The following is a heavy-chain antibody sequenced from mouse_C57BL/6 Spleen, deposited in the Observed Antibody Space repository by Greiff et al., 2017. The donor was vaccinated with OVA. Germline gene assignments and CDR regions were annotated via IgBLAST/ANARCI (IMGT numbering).Heavy chain of an antibody. J-gene: IGHJ4*01. Sequence: VQLQQSGAELVKPGASVKISCKASGYAFSSYWMNWVKQRPGKGLEWIGQIYPGDGDTNYNGKFKGKATLTADKSSSTDYLQLSSLTSEDSAVYFGARGGYGNYKSYYAMDYWGQGTSVTVSS. CDR3: ARGGYGNYKSYYAMDY. V-gene: IGHV1-80*01. CDR2: IYPGDGDT. CDR1: GYAFSSYW. D-gene: IGHD2-10*02.